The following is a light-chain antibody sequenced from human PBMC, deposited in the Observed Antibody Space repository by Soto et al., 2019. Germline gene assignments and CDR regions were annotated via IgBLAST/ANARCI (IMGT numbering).Light chain of an antibody. V-gene: IGKV1-27*01. Sequence: DIQMTQSPSSLSASVGDRVTITCRASQDISNSLAWYQQRPGKVPYLLIYATSTFRSGVPSRFSGSGSGADFTLTISSLQPEDVATYYCQEYYSALRTFGPGTKVDIQ. CDR1: QDISNS. CDR2: ATS. CDR3: QEYYSALRT. J-gene: IGKJ3*01.